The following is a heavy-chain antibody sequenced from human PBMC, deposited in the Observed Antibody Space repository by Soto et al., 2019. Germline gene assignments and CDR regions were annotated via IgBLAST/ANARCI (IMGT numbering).Heavy chain of an antibody. Sequence: SLRLSCSASVFTFSSYEMNWVRQAPGKGLEWVSYISSSGSTIYYADSVKGRFTISRDNAKNSLYLQMNSLRAEDTAVYYCAIVVPAAMAKPFDYWGQGTLVTVSS. CDR1: VFTFSSYE. D-gene: IGHD2-2*01. CDR2: ISSSGSTI. V-gene: IGHV3-48*03. CDR3: AIVVPAAMAKPFDY. J-gene: IGHJ4*02.